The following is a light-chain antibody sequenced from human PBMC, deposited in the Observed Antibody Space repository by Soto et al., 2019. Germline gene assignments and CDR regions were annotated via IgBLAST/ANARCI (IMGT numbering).Light chain of an antibody. V-gene: IGKV3-20*01. CDR3: QQYGSSTGFT. CDR1: QSDSSTY. Sequence: EIVLTQSPDTLSLSPGERATLSCRASQSDSSTYLAWYQQKPGQAPRLLIYGASSRATGVPDRFSGSGSGTDFTLTISRLEPEDFAMYYCQQYGSSTGFTFGPGTKVDIK. J-gene: IGKJ3*01. CDR2: GAS.